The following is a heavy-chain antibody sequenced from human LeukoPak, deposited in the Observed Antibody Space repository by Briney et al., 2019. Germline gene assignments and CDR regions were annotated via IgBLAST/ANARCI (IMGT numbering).Heavy chain of an antibody. Sequence: SETLSLTCAVYGDSFSGYYWSWFRQPPGKGLEWIAEINHRGTTHYNPSLKSRVNISADTSKNQFSLHLDSVTAGDTAVYYCARSWAGMYYPFYYFDYWGQGTLVSVSS. J-gene: IGHJ4*02. D-gene: IGHD1-26*01. CDR3: ARSWAGMYYPFYYFDY. CDR2: INHRGTT. CDR1: GDSFSGYY. V-gene: IGHV4-34*01.